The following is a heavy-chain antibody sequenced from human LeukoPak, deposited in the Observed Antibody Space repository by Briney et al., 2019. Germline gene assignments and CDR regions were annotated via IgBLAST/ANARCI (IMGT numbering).Heavy chain of an antibody. V-gene: IGHV3-11*01. Sequence: GGSLRLPCAASGLTFSDYYMSWIRQAPGKGLEWVSYISSSDSTIYYADSVKGRSIISRDNSKNTLYLQVISLRAEDTAVYYCAKEPYSGSQLLDYWGQGTLVTVSS. CDR3: AKEPYSGSQLLDY. CDR1: GLTFSDYY. J-gene: IGHJ4*02. CDR2: ISSSDSTI. D-gene: IGHD1-26*01.